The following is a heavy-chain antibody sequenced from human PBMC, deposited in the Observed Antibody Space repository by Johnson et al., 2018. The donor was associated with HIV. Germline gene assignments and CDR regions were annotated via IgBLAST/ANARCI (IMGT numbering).Heavy chain of an antibody. CDR2: IFGGGTT. V-gene: IGHV3-66*02. D-gene: IGHD5-24*01. CDR3: ARGVGDGYNLSAFDI. J-gene: IGHJ3*02. CDR1: GFSVSSNY. Sequence: VQLVESGGGLVQPGGSLRLSCAASGFSVSSNYMSWVRQAPGKGLEWVSVIFGGGTTYYADSVKGRFTISRDNSQNTLYLQMNSLRAEDTAVYYCARGVGDGYNLSAFDIWGRGTLVTVSS.